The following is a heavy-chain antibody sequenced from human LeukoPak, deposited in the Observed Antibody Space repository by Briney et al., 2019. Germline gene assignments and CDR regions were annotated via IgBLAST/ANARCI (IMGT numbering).Heavy chain of an antibody. CDR3: AKGSVPVVAMNAFEI. J-gene: IGHJ3*02. CDR2: ISGSGGST. D-gene: IGHD2-2*01. V-gene: IGHV3-23*01. CDR1: GFTFSSYS. Sequence: GGSLRLSCAASGFTFSSYSMNWVRQAPGKGLEWVSAISGSGGSTYYADSVKGRFTISRGNSKNTLFLQMNSLRAEDTAVYYCAKGSVPVVAMNAFEIWGQGAMVTVSS.